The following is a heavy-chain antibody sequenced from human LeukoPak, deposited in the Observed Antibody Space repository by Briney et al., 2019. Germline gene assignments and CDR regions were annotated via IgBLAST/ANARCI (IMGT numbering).Heavy chain of an antibody. V-gene: IGHV4-34*01. CDR2: INHSGIT. CDR3: ARVGSRHYFYYMDV. J-gene: IGHJ6*03. Sequence: SETLSLTCAVYGGSISGYYWGWIRQSPGKGLECIGEINHSGITNYNPSLKSRVTMSLDTSQNQFFLNLDSVTAADMAVYYCARVGSRHYFYYMDVWGEGTTVTVSS. CDR1: GGSISGYY. D-gene: IGHD3-10*01.